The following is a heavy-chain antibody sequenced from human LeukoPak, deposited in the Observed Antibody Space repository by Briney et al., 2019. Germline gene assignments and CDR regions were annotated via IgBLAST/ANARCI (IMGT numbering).Heavy chain of an antibody. CDR1: GGTFSSYA. J-gene: IGHJ6*03. D-gene: IGHD3-10*01. CDR2: IIPIFGTA. Sequence: SVKVSCKASGGTFSSYAISWVRQAPGQGLEWMGGIIPIFGTANYAQKFQGRVTITTDGSTSTAYMELSSLRSEDTAVYYCARAMVRGVIKPYYYYMDVWGKGTTVTVSS. V-gene: IGHV1-69*05. CDR3: ARAMVRGVIKPYYYYMDV.